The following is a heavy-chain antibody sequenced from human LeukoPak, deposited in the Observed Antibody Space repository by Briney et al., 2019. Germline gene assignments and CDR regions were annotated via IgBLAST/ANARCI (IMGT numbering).Heavy chain of an antibody. CDR3: TTDQTDFWSGRVYPYYYYGMDV. J-gene: IGHJ6*02. Sequence: GGSLRLSCAASGFTFSNAWMSWVRQAPGKGLEWVGRIKSKTDGGTTDYAAPVKGRFTISRDDSKNTLYLQMNSLKTEDTAVYYCTTDQTDFWSGRVYPYYYYGMDVWGQGTTVTVSS. D-gene: IGHD3-3*01. V-gene: IGHV3-15*01. CDR2: IKSKTDGGTT. CDR1: GFTFSNAW.